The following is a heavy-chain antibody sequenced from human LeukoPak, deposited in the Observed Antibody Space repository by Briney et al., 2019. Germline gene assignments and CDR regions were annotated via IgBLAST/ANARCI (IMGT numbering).Heavy chain of an antibody. J-gene: IGHJ6*02. D-gene: IGHD6-13*01. V-gene: IGHV1-8*01. CDR2: MNPNSGNT. CDR1: GYTFTSYD. Sequence: ASVKVSCKASGYTFTSYDINWVRQATGQGLEWMGWMNPNSGNTGYAQKFQGRVTMTRNTSISTAYMELSSLRSEDTAVYYCARAPQYSSSWFSYYYGMDVWGQGTTVTVSS. CDR3: ARAPQYSSSWFSYYYGMDV.